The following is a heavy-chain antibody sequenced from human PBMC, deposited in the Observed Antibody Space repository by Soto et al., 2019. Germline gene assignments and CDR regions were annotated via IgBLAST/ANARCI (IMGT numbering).Heavy chain of an antibody. Sequence: GGSLRLSCAASGFSFSDYAMTWVRQAPGKGREWLSTISGSGGSTFYAESAKGRFTVSRDNSKNTVYVQMNSLRVEDTAVYYCAKVAKSGVVIEYFDSWGQGSVVTVSS. J-gene: IGHJ4*02. CDR1: GFSFSDYA. CDR2: ISGSGGST. V-gene: IGHV3-23*01. D-gene: IGHD3-3*01. CDR3: AKVAKSGVVIEYFDS.